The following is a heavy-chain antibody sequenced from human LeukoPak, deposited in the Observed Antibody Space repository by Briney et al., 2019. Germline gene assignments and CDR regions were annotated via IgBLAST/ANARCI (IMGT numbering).Heavy chain of an antibody. Sequence: SETLSLTCTVSGGSISSYYWSWIRQPPGKGLEWIGYIYYSGSTNYNPSLKSRVTISVDTSKNQFSLKLSSVTAADTAVYYCARDSHYYDSSGYHASFDYWGQGTLVTVSS. J-gene: IGHJ4*02. V-gene: IGHV4-59*01. D-gene: IGHD3-22*01. CDR1: GGSISSYY. CDR3: ARDSHYYDSSGYHASFDY. CDR2: IYYSGST.